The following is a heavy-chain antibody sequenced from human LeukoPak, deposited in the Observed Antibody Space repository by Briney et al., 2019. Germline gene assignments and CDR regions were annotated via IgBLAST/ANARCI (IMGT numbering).Heavy chain of an antibody. CDR1: GYTFTSYG. J-gene: IGHJ6*02. CDR2: ISAYNGNT. D-gene: IGHD6-13*01. V-gene: IGHV1-18*01. CDR3: ARAIAAADSYGMDV. Sequence: ASVKVSCKASGYTFTSYGISWVRQAPGQGLEWMGWISAYNGNTNYARKLQGRVTMTTDTSTSTAYMELRSLRSDDTAVYYCARAIAAADSYGMDVWGQGTTVTVSS.